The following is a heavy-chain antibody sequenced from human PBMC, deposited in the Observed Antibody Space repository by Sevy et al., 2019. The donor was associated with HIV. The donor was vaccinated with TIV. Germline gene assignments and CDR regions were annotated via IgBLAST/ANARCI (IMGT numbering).Heavy chain of an antibody. J-gene: IGHJ4*02. CDR3: ARDLPPSATTVAHFDY. Sequence: GGYLRLSCAASGFMFSSYEMNWVRQAPGKGLEWILYISSRSSTIYYADSVKGRFTISRDNAKNSLYLQMNSLRTDDTAVYYCARDLPPSATTVAHFDYWGPGTLVTVSS. V-gene: IGHV3-48*03. CDR2: ISSRSSTI. CDR1: GFMFSSYE. D-gene: IGHD4-17*01.